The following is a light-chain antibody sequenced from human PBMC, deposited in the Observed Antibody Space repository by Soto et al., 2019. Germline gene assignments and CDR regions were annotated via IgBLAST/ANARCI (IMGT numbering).Light chain of an antibody. CDR1: SRDVGGYNY. J-gene: IGLJ1*01. V-gene: IGLV2-14*01. CDR2: DVS. CDR3: SSYTSSSTFYV. Sequence: QSALTQPASVSGSPGQSITISCTGTSRDVGGYNYVSWYQQHPGKAPKLMIYDVSNRPSGVSNRLSGSKSGNTASLTISWFQAEDEADYYCSSYTSSSTFYVFGTGTKVTVL.